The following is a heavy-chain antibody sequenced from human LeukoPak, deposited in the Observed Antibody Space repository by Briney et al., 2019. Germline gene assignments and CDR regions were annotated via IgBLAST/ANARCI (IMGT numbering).Heavy chain of an antibody. CDR1: GFTFSSYS. Sequence: GGSLRLSCAASGFTFSSYSMNWVRQAPGKGLEWVSYISSSSSTIYYADSVKGRFTISRDNSKNTLYLQMNSLRAEDTTVYYCAKRLIVGATMDPWGQGTLVTVSS. CDR2: ISSSSSTI. D-gene: IGHD1-26*01. J-gene: IGHJ5*02. V-gene: IGHV3-48*01. CDR3: AKRLIVGATMDP.